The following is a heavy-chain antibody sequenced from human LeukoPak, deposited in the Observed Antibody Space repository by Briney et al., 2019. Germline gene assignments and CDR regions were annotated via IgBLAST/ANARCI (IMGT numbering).Heavy chain of an antibody. Sequence: GGSPRLSCAASVFTFTDYGMHWVRQAPGKGLEWVAFIRFDGSNKYYADSVKGRFTISRDNSKNTLYLQINSLRTEDTAVYYCAKEGTASKPSDLDYWGQGTLVTVSS. CDR3: AKEGTASKPSDLDY. J-gene: IGHJ4*02. D-gene: IGHD1-1*01. CDR2: IRFDGSNK. CDR1: VFTFTDYG. V-gene: IGHV3-30*02.